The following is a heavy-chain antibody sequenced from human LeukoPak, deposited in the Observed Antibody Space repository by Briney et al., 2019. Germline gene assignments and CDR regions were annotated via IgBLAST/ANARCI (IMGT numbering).Heavy chain of an antibody. CDR2: INHSGST. Sequence: MASETLSLTCAVYGGSFSGYYWSWIRQPSGKGLEWIGEINHSGSTNYNPSLKSRVTISVDTSKNQFSLKLSSVTAADTAVYYCARVSGWSDYWGQGTLVTVSS. CDR1: GGSFSGYY. CDR3: ARVSGWSDY. D-gene: IGHD6-19*01. J-gene: IGHJ4*02. V-gene: IGHV4-34*01.